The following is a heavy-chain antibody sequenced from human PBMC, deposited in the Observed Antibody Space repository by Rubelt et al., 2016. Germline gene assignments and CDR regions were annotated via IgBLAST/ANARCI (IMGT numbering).Heavy chain of an antibody. CDR3: ARDSLTQLKGVPLDS. D-gene: IGHD1-1*01. J-gene: IGHJ4*02. CDR2: VNSDGHT. CDR1: GASFGDYY. V-gene: IGHV4-34*02. Sequence: QLQQGGARILKPSETLSLTCDLHGASFGDYYWAWIRQSPHKGLEWIGEVNSDGHTNYSPSFEGRVTLFVDTSKSQFFRMLTSVPAADTATSYCARDSLTQLKGVPLDSWGQGTPVSVSS.